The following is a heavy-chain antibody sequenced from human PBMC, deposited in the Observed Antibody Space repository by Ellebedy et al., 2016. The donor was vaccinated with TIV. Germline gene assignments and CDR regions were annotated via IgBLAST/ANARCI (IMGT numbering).Heavy chain of an antibody. V-gene: IGHV5-51*01. CDR2: IYPGDSDT. CDR1: GYSFTSYW. J-gene: IGHJ4*02. CDR3: ARQVFDSSSWSKPIDY. Sequence: KVSCKGSGYSFTSYWIGWVRQMHGKGLEWMGIIYPGDSDTRYSPSFQGQVTISADKSLSTAYLQWSSLKASDTAMYYCARQVFDSSSWSKPIDYWGQGTLVTVSS. D-gene: IGHD6-13*01.